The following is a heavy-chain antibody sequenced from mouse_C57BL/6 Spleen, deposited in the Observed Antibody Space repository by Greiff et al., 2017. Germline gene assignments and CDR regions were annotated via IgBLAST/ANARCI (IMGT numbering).Heavy chain of an antibody. CDR1: GYTFTSYW. V-gene: IGHV1-64*01. CDR3: ARLYYGYDVLFDY. D-gene: IGHD2-2*01. J-gene: IGHJ2*01. Sequence: VKLQQPGAELVKPGASVKLSCKASGYTFTSYWMHWVKQRPGQGLEWIGMIHPNSGSTNYNEKFKSKATLTVDKSSSTAYMQLSSLTSEDSAVYYCARLYYGYDVLFDYWGQGTTLTVSS. CDR2: IHPNSGST.